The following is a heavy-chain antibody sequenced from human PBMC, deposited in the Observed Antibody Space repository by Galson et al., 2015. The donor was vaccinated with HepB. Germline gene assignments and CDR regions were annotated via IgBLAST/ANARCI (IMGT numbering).Heavy chain of an antibody. V-gene: IGHV3-21*01. CDR1: GFTFSSYS. CDR3: AKDPSGSVRGVMNDY. Sequence: SLRLSCAASGFTFSSYSMNWVRQAPGKGLEWVSSISSSSSYIYYADSVKGRFTISRDNAKNSLYLQMNSLRAEDTAVYYCAKDPSGSVRGVMNDYWGQGTLVTVSS. CDR2: ISSSSSYI. D-gene: IGHD3-10*01. J-gene: IGHJ4*02.